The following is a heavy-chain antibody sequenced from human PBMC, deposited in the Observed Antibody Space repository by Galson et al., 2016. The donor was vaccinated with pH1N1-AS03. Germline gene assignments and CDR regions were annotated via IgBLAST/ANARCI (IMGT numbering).Heavy chain of an antibody. V-gene: IGHV3-74*01. Sequence: SLRLSCAASGFTFTSSWMHWVRQAPGKGLVWVSHINEDGSTTRYADSVRGRFTISRDKAKNTLYLQMNSLRAEDTAVYFCVREQGGSDDYWGQGTLVSVSS. CDR1: GFTFTSSW. D-gene: IGHD1-26*01. CDR2: INEDGSTT. CDR3: VREQGGSDDY. J-gene: IGHJ4*02.